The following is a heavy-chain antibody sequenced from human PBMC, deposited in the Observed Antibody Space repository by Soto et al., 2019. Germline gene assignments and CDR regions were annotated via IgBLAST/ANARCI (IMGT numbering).Heavy chain of an antibody. V-gene: IGHV4-39*01. CDR1: GGSISSSNFF. D-gene: IGHD2-15*01. CDR2: IHYGGST. Sequence: QLQLQESGPGLVKPSETLSLTCAVSGGSISSSNFFWGWFRQPPGKGLEWIGSIHYGGSTYYNPSLESRVTISVDTSKNHFSLNLNSVTAADTAVYYCAKDASCYSCGAWGQGALVTVSS. CDR3: AKDASCYSCGA. J-gene: IGHJ1*01.